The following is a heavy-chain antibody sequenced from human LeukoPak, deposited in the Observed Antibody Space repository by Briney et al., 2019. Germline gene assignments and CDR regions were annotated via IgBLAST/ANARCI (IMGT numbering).Heavy chain of an antibody. J-gene: IGHJ4*02. D-gene: IGHD6-19*01. V-gene: IGHV3-21*01. CDR3: ARDYSSGWYTDY. CDR1: GFTFSSYS. Sequence: GGSLRLSXAASGFTFSSYSMNWVRQAPGKGLEWVSSISSSSSYIYYADSVKGRFTISRDNAKNSLYLQMNSLRAEDTAVYYCARDYSSGWYTDYWGQGTLVTVSS. CDR2: ISSSSSYI.